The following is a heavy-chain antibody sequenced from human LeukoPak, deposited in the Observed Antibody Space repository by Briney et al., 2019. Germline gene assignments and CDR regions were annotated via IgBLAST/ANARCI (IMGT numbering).Heavy chain of an antibody. J-gene: IGHJ4*02. CDR1: GGSISSSSYH. CDR3: ARPGGIAAAAPTY. V-gene: IGHV4-39*01. D-gene: IGHD6-13*01. Sequence: SETLSLTCTVSGGSISSSSYHWGWIRQPPGKGLEWIGSIYYTGTTYFNPSLKSRVTISADTSKKQFSLNLSPVTAADTAVYYCARPGGIAAAAPTYWGQGTLVTVSS. CDR2: IYYTGTT.